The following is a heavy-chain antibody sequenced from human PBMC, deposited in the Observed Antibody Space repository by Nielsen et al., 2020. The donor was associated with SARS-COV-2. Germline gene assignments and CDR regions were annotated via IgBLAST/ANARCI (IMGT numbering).Heavy chain of an antibody. J-gene: IGHJ4*02. CDR3: ARERKEGRRSVADY. CDR2: INAGNGNT. V-gene: IGHV1-3*01. CDR1: GYTFTSYA. D-gene: IGHD6-19*01. Sequence: ASVKVSCKASGYTFTSYAMYWVRQAPGQRLEWMGWINAGNGNTKYSQKFQGRVTITRDTSASTAYMELSSLRSEDTAVYYCARERKEGRRSVADYWGQGTLVTVSS.